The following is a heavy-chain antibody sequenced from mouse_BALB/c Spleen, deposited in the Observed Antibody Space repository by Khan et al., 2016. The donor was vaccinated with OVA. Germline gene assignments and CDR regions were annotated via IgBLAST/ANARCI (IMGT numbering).Heavy chain of an antibody. D-gene: IGHD2-10*01. J-gene: IGHJ4*01. CDR2: IWGDGST. Sequence: VELVESGPGLVAPSQSLSITCTVPGFSLTGYGVNWVRQPPGKGLEWLGMIWGDGSTDYNSPLKSRLSISKDNSKSQVFLTMNSLQTDDATRYYCARAYYGNYKKAMDYWGQGTSVTVSS. CDR1: GFSLTGYG. CDR3: ARAYYGNYKKAMDY. V-gene: IGHV2-6-7*01.